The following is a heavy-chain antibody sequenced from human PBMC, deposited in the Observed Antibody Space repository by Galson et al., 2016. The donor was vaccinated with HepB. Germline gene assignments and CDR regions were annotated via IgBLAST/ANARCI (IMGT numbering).Heavy chain of an antibody. CDR2: INPSSGGT. D-gene: IGHD1-26*01. V-gene: IGHV1-2*02. CDR1: GYTFTDYY. J-gene: IGHJ5*02. Sequence: SVKVSCKASGYTFTDYYIHWVRQAPGQGLEWMGWINPSSGGTSYAQKFQGRVTMTRDTPISTASMELSRLTSDDTALYHCASEGRFSGSYSAWGQGTLVTVSS. CDR3: ASEGRFSGSYSA.